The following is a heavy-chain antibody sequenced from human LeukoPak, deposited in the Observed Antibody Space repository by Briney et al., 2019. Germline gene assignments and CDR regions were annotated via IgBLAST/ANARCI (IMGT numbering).Heavy chain of an antibody. CDR2: IYSGGST. CDR3: AGGGSGYHHT. D-gene: IGHD5-18*01. CDR1: EFSVGSNY. Sequence: GGSLRLSCAASEFSVGSNYMTWVRQAPGKGLEWVSLIYSGGSTYYADSVKGRFTISRDNSKNTLYLQMNSLRAEDTAVYYCAGGGSGYHHTGGQGTLVSVSS. V-gene: IGHV3-66*01. J-gene: IGHJ4*02.